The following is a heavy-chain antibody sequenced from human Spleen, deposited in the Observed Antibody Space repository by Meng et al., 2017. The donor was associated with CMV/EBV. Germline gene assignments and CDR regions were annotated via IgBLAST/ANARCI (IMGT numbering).Heavy chain of an antibody. J-gene: IGHJ6*02. CDR3: AKDRGPRWHTSGYYPYYYYYGMDV. CDR1: GSTFSSYW. Sequence: GGSLRLSFTAFGSTFSSYWMHWVPQAPGKGLVWVSRIKSDGSSTHYADSVKGRFTISRDNAKNTLYLQMKSLRVEDTAVYYCAKDRGPRWHTSGYYPYYYYYGMDVWGQGTTVTVSS. V-gene: IGHV3-74*01. D-gene: IGHD5-12*01. CDR2: IKSDGSST.